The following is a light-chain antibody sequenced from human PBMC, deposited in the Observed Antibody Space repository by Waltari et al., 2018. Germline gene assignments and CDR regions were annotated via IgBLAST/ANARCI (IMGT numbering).Light chain of an antibody. J-gene: IGLJ3*02. V-gene: IGLV1-36*01. CDR2: SDD. CDR1: SSNIGNNA. Sequence: QSVLTQPPSVSEAPRQRVTISCSGSSSNIGNNAVDWYQQLPGKAPKLLSYSDDLVPSGVSDRCFGSKSGTSASLAISGLQSEDEAEYYCAAWDDSLNGRVFGGGTKLTVL. CDR3: AAWDDSLNGRV.